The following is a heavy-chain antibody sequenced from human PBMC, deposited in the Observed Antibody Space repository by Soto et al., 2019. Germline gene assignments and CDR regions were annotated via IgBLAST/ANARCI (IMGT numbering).Heavy chain of an antibody. CDR1: GFTCSSYD. CDR2: IGSSDI. V-gene: IGHV3-23*01. Sequence: PGESLRLSCAASGFTCSSYDMSWVRQAPGKGLEWVSSIGSSDIYYADSVKGRFTVSRDNSKNMLFLEMNSLRADGTAVYYCAREEDYYGMDVWGQGTTVIVSS. J-gene: IGHJ6*02. CDR3: AREEDYYGMDV. D-gene: IGHD2-15*01.